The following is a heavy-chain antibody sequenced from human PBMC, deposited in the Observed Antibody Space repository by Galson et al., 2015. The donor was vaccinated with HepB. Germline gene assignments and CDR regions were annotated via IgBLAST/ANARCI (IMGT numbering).Heavy chain of an antibody. CDR3: ARAEFSYSSSWYYFDY. CDR1: GITFSDYY. Sequence: SLRLSCAASGITFSDYYMSWIRQAPGKGLEWVSYISNSGSIIYYADSVKGRFTISRDNAKNSLYLQMNSLRAEDTAVYYCARAEFSYSSSWYYFDYWGQGTLVTVSS. D-gene: IGHD6-13*01. J-gene: IGHJ4*02. CDR2: ISNSGSII. V-gene: IGHV3-11*04.